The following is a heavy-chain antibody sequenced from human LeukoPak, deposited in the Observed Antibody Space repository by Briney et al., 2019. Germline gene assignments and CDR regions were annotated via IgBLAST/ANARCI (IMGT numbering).Heavy chain of an antibody. J-gene: IGHJ6*02. V-gene: IGHV4-39*01. CDR1: GGSIIRSDYY. CDR2: SYYSGST. Sequence: SETLSLTCTVSGGSIIRSDYYWGWIRQPPGKGLEWIGSSYYSGSTSYNPSLKSRVTISVDTSKNQFSLQLNSVTAADTAIYYCAREVSSADYYHYYGMDVWGQGTSVTVSS. CDR3: AREVSSADYYHYYGMDV. D-gene: IGHD2-2*01.